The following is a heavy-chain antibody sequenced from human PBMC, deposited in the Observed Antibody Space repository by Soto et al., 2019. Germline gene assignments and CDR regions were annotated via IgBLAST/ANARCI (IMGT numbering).Heavy chain of an antibody. J-gene: IGHJ6*02. CDR1: GFTFSSYA. D-gene: IGHD5-12*01. Sequence: QVQLVESGGGVVQPGRSLRLSCAASGFTFSSYAMHWVRQAPGKGLEWVAVISFDGSNKYNADSVKGRFTISRDISKNTLYLQETSLRAEDTAVYYCARDYYRFNSGYGFSMDVWAQGTTVTFSS. CDR3: ARDYYRFNSGYGFSMDV. CDR2: ISFDGSNK. V-gene: IGHV3-30-3*01.